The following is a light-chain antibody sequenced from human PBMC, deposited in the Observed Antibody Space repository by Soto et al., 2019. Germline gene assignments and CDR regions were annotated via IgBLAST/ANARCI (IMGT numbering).Light chain of an antibody. Sequence: QSALTQPASVSGSPGQSISISGTGASSDVGGYNFVSWYQQYSGKAPKLMIYEVSNRPSGVSTRFSGSKSGNTASLTISGLQAEDEADYYCSSYTNSDTWVFGGGTKLTVL. J-gene: IGLJ3*02. CDR2: EVS. CDR3: SSYTNSDTWV. CDR1: SSDVGGYNF. V-gene: IGLV2-14*01.